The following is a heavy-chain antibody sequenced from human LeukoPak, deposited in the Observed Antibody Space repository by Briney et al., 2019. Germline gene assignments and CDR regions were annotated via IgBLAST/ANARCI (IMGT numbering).Heavy chain of an antibody. CDR1: GGSISSYY. D-gene: IGHD2-2*01. CDR3: ARGFVPAGMARYHYMDV. V-gene: IGHV4-59*12. Sequence: SETLSLTCTVSGGSISSYYWSWIRQPPGKGLEWIGYIYYSGSTNYNPSLKSRVTISVDTSKNQFSLKLSSVTAADTAVYYCARGFVPAGMARYHYMDVWGKGTTVTVSS. CDR2: IYYSGST. J-gene: IGHJ6*03.